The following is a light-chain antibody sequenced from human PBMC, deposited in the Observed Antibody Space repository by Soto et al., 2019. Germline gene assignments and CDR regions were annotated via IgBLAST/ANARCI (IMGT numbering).Light chain of an antibody. CDR3: QQNGPPPLT. Sequence: EIVLTQSPVTLSLSPGERATLSCRARQSVASSYLAWYQQKHGQAPRLLISDAYKTATGIADRFTGSGSRTDFTLIISRLEPEDFAVYYCQQNGPPPLTFGQGTRLEIK. CDR1: QSVASSY. V-gene: IGKV3D-20*02. J-gene: IGKJ5*01. CDR2: DAY.